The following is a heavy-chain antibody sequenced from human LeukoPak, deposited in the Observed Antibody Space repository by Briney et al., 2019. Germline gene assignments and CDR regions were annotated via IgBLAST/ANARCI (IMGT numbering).Heavy chain of an antibody. J-gene: IGHJ4*02. CDR1: GYTFTGYY. D-gene: IGHD4-17*01. CDR3: ATHLRYGDARIFDY. CDR2: INPNSGGT. V-gene: IGHV1-2*02. Sequence: GASVKVSCKASGYTFTGYYMHWVRQAPGQGLEWMGWINPNSGGTNYAQKFQGRVTMTEDTSTDTAYMELSSLRSEDTAVYYCATHLRYGDARIFDYWGQGTLVTVSS.